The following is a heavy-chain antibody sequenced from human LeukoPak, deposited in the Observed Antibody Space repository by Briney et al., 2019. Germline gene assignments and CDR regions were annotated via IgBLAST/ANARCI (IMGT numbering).Heavy chain of an antibody. CDR1: GFTFSNAW. CDR2: IKSKTDGATT. V-gene: IGHV3-15*01. J-gene: IGHJ4*02. D-gene: IGHD1-26*01. CDR3: TIQVGATTFDY. Sequence: GGSLRLSCAASGFTFSNAWMSWVRQAPGKGLEWVGRIKSKTDGATTDYAAPVKGRFTISRDDSKNTLYLQMNSLKTEDTAVYYCTIQVGATTFDYWGQGTLVTVSS.